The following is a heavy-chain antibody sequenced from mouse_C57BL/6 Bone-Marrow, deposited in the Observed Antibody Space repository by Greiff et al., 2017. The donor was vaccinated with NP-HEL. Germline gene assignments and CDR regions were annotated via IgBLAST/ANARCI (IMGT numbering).Heavy chain of an antibody. D-gene: IGHD1-1*01. CDR2: IHTNSGST. Sequence: QVQLQQPGAELVKPGASVKLSCKASGYTFTSYWMHWVKQRPGQGLEWIGMIHTNSGSTNYNEKFKSKATLTVDNSSRTAYMQLNSLTSEDAAVYYCARSGLYYYGSSPYWYFDVWGTGTTVTVSS. CDR3: ARSGLYYYGSSPYWYFDV. CDR1: GYTFTSYW. J-gene: IGHJ1*03. V-gene: IGHV1-64*01.